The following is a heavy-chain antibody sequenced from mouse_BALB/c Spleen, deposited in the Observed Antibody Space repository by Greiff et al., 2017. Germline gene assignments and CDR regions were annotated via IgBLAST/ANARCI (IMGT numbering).Heavy chain of an antibody. CDR3: ARGDYDDYYAMDD. D-gene: IGHD2-4*01. V-gene: IGHV5-6-4*01. J-gene: IGHJ4*01. CDR2: ISSGGSYT. CDR1: GFTFSSYT. Sequence: EVKVEESGGGLVKPGGSLKLSCAASGFTFSSYTMSWVRQTPEKRLEWVATISSGGSYTYYPDSVKGRFTISRDNAKNTLYLQMSSLKSEDTAMYYCARGDYDDYYAMDDWGQGTSVTVSS.